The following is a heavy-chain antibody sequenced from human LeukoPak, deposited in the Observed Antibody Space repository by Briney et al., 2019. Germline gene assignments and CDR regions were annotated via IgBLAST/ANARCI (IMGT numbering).Heavy chain of an antibody. Sequence: PGGSLRLSCAASGFTFSSYAMHWVRQAPGKGLEWVAVISYDGSNKYYADSVKGRFTISRDNSKNTLYLQMNSLRAEDTAVYYCAKDHYGDYYFDYWGQGTLVTVSS. CDR3: AKDHYGDYYFDY. D-gene: IGHD4-17*01. CDR1: GFTFSSYA. V-gene: IGHV3-30-3*01. CDR2: ISYDGSNK. J-gene: IGHJ4*02.